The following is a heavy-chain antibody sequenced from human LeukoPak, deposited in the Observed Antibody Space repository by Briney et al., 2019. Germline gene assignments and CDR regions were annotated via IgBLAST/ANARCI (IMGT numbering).Heavy chain of an antibody. CDR2: IYHSGST. CDR3: ARDGPSYDILPYYFDY. Sequence: PSETLSLTCTVSGYSISSGYYWGWIRQPPGKGLEWIGSIYHSGSTYYNPSLKSRVTISVDTSKNQFSLKLSSVTAADTAVYYCARDGPSYDILPYYFDYWGQGTLVTVSS. CDR1: GYSISSGYY. V-gene: IGHV4-38-2*02. D-gene: IGHD3-9*01. J-gene: IGHJ4*02.